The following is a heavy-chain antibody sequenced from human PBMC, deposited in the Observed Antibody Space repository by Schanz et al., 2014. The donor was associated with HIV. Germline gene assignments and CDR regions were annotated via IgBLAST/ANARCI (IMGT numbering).Heavy chain of an antibody. CDR2: ISYDGSNE. Sequence: QVQLVETGGGVVQPGRSLRLSCAASGFIFRTHGMHWVRQAPGKGLEWVAVISYDGSNEYYGDSVKGRFTISRDNSKNTLYLQMNSLRAEDTAVYYCARDWRPNYDFWSGSIGVIGMNVWGQGTTVTVSS. D-gene: IGHD3-3*01. CDR1: GFIFRTHG. V-gene: IGHV3-30*03. J-gene: IGHJ6*02. CDR3: ARDWRPNYDFWSGSIGVIGMNV.